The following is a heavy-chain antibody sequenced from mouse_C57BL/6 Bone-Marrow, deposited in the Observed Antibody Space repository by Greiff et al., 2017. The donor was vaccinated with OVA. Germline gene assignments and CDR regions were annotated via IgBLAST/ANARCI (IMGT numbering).Heavy chain of an antibody. D-gene: IGHD2-5*01. CDR2: ISYDGSN. Sequence: EVKLMESGPGLVKPSQSLSLTCSVTGYSITSGYYWNWIRQFPGNKLEWMGYISYDGSNNYNPSLKNRISITRDTSKNQFFLKLNSVTTEDTATYYCARDSNYGYAMDYWGQGTSVTVSS. V-gene: IGHV3-6*01. CDR1: GYSITSGYY. CDR3: ARDSNYGYAMDY. J-gene: IGHJ4*01.